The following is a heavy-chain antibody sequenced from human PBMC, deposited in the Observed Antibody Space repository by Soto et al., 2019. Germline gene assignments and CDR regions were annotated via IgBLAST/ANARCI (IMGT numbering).Heavy chain of an antibody. Sequence: QVQLVQSGAEVKKPGSSVKVSCKASGGTFSSYTISWVRQAPGQGLEWMGRIIPILGIANYAQKFQGRVTITADKSTSTAYMELSSLRSQDTALYYYANLWSGYSPYDYWGQGTLVTFSS. J-gene: IGHJ4*02. V-gene: IGHV1-69*02. CDR3: ANLWSGYSPYDY. CDR1: GGTFSSYT. CDR2: IIPILGIA. D-gene: IGHD3-3*01.